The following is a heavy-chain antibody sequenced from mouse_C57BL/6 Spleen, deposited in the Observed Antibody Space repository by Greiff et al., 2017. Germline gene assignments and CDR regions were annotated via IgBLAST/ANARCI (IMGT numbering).Heavy chain of an antibody. CDR3: ARAVGLSFDY. Sequence: QVQLQQSGPELVKPGASVKISCKASGYAFSSSWMNWVKQRPGKGLEWIGRIYPGDGDTNYNGKFKGKATLTADKSSSTAYMQLSSLTSEDSAVYFCARAVGLSFDYWGQGTTLTVSS. D-gene: IGHD4-1*01. V-gene: IGHV1-82*01. J-gene: IGHJ2*01. CDR2: IYPGDGDT. CDR1: GYAFSSSW.